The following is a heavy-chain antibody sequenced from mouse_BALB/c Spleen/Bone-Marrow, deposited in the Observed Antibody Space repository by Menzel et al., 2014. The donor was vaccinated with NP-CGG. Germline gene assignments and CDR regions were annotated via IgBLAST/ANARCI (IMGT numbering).Heavy chain of an antibody. J-gene: IGHJ2*01. Sequence: EAQRVESGGGLVQPGGTLKLSCAASGFTFGNYAMSWVRQTPDKRLELVATINSNGGSTYYPDSVKGRFTISRDNARNTLYLQMSSLKSEDTAMYYCARVAYYNVYFDYWGQVTTLTVSS. CDR3: ARVAYYNVYFDY. D-gene: IGHD2-12*01. V-gene: IGHV5-6-3*01. CDR1: GFTFGNYA. CDR2: INSNGGST.